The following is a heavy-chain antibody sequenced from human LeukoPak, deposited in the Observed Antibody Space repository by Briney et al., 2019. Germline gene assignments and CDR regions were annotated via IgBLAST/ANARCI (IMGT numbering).Heavy chain of an antibody. Sequence: SETLSLTCSVSGDSISSSGYYWSWIRQPPGKGLEWIGEINHSGSTNYNPSLKSRVTISVDTSKNQFSLKLSSVTAADTAVYYCAREVTPNWFDPWGQGTLVTVSS. CDR2: INHSGST. CDR1: GDSISSSGYY. D-gene: IGHD2-15*01. J-gene: IGHJ5*02. CDR3: AREVTPNWFDP. V-gene: IGHV4-39*07.